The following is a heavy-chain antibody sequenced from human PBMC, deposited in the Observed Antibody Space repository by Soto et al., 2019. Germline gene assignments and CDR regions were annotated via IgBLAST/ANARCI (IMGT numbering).Heavy chain of an antibody. CDR2: ISTRSSLI. Sequence: PGGSLRLSCAASGFTFSSYTINWVRLGLGKGLEWVSSISTRSSLIYYADSVRGRFTFSRDNAKNSAYLQMNSLRADDTAVYYCATLARGGPVTLPLDAWGQGTLVTVSS. V-gene: IGHV3-21*01. CDR3: ATLARGGPVTLPLDA. J-gene: IGHJ5*02. CDR1: GFTFSSYT. D-gene: IGHD3-10*01.